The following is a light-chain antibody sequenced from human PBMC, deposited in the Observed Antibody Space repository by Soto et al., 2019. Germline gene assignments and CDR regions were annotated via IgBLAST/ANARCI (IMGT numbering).Light chain of an antibody. Sequence: EIVLTQSPGALYFSPEERATLSCGASQSVSSSYLAWYQQKPGQDPRLLIYDASTRATGMPDRFSGSGSGTDFTLTISRLEPEDFAVYYCQQYCSSPRTFGQGTKVEIK. V-gene: IGKV3-20*01. CDR3: QQYCSSPRT. J-gene: IGKJ1*01. CDR1: QSVSSSY. CDR2: DAS.